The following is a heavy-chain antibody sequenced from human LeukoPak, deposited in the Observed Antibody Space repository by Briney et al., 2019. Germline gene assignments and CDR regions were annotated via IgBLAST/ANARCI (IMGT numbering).Heavy chain of an antibody. Sequence: PSETLSLTCTVSGGSISSGSYSWSWIRQPAGKGLEWIGRIYTRGSTNYNPSLKSRVTISVDTSKNQFSLKLSSVTAADTAVYYCARDQWHYDILTGYYNPGYYYMDVWGKGTTVTVSS. CDR2: IYTRGST. CDR3: ARDQWHYDILTGYYNPGYYYMDV. D-gene: IGHD3-9*01. J-gene: IGHJ6*03. V-gene: IGHV4-61*02. CDR1: GGSISSGSYS.